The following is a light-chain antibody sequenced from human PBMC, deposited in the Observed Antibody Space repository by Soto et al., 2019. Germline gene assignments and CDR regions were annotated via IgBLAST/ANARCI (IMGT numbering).Light chain of an antibody. CDR2: GAS. J-gene: IGKJ4*01. Sequence: EIVLTQSPGTLSLSPGERATLSCRASQSVSSSYLAWYQQKPGQAPRLLIYGASSRATGISDRFSGSGSGTDFTVTIIRLVHEDFAVYYCQQYDSSLGLTFGGGTKVEIK. CDR1: QSVSSSY. CDR3: QQYDSSLGLT. V-gene: IGKV3-20*01.